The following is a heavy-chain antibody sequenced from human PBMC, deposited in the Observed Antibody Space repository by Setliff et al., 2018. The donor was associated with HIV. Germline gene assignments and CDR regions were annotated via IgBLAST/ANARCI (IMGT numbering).Heavy chain of an antibody. Sequence: EPLSLTCAVSGFSINSGYYWGWIRQPPGKGLEWIGSIYQTGTTYCNPSLKSRVTISVDTSQNQFSLRLSSVTAADTAVYYCARGSGRFCSGGRCSAFDYWGQGTLVTVSS. J-gene: IGHJ4*02. V-gene: IGHV4-38-2*01. CDR1: GFSINSGYY. CDR2: IYQTGTT. CDR3: ARGSGRFCSGGRCSAFDY. D-gene: IGHD2-15*01.